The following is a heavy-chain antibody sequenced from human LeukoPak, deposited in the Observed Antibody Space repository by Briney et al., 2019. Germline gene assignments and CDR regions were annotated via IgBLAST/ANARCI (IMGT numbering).Heavy chain of an antibody. CDR1: GYTFTGYY. V-gene: IGHV1-2*02. CDR3: ARDVGGEWELLPRWYFDL. D-gene: IGHD1-26*01. J-gene: IGHJ2*01. Sequence: ASVKVSCKASGYTFTGYYMHWVRQAPGQGLEWMGWINPNSGGTNYAQKFQGRVTMTRDTSISTAYMERSRLRSDDTAVYYCARDVGGEWELLPRWYFDLWGRGTLVTVSS. CDR2: INPNSGGT.